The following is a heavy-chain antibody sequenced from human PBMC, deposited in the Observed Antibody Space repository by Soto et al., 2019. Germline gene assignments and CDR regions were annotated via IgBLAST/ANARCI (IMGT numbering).Heavy chain of an antibody. J-gene: IGHJ4*02. CDR2: INPNSGGT. Sequence: ASVKVSCKASGYTFTGYYMHWVRQAPGQGLEWMGWINPNSGGTNYAQKFQGWVTMTRDTSISTAYMELSRLRSDDTAVYYCAREYYDILTGYYFDYWGQGTLVTVSS. V-gene: IGHV1-2*04. CDR1: GYTFTGYY. D-gene: IGHD3-9*01. CDR3: AREYYDILTGYYFDY.